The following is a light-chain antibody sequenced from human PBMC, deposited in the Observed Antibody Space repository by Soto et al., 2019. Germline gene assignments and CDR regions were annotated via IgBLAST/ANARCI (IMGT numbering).Light chain of an antibody. V-gene: IGKV1-39*01. CDR1: QSISNF. Sequence: DIHMTQSPSSLSASVGYRVTITCRASQSISNFLNWYQQKPGKAPKFLIYAASSLQSGVPSRFSGSGSGTDFTLTISSLQPEDFATYYCQQSYSNPPTFGQGTKVDIK. CDR2: AAS. CDR3: QQSYSNPPT. J-gene: IGKJ1*01.